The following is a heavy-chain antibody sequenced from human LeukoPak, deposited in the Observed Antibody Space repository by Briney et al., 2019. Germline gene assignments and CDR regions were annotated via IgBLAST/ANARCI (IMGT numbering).Heavy chain of an antibody. CDR3: ARVLPASPGGGDY. CDR2: INTDGSGT. CDR1: GFTFNNYW. V-gene: IGHV3-74*01. J-gene: IGHJ4*02. Sequence: QSGGSLRLSCAASGFTFNNYWMHWVRQAPGKGLVWVSHINTDGSGTTYADSVKGRFTISRDNAKNTLYLQMNGLRAEDTAVYYCARVLPASPGGGDYWGQGTLVTVSS. D-gene: IGHD2-2*01.